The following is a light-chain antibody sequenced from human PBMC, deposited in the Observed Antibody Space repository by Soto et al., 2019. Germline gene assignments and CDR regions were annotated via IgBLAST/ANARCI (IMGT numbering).Light chain of an antibody. Sequence: QSVLTQPPSASGSPGQSVTISCTGTSSDVGGYNYVSWYQHHPGKAPKLMIYEVSKRPSGVPDRFSGSKSGNTASLTVSGLQAEDEADYYCSSYAGSNNPVVFGGGTKLTVL. CDR2: EVS. CDR1: SSDVGGYNY. V-gene: IGLV2-8*01. CDR3: SSYAGSNNPVV. J-gene: IGLJ2*01.